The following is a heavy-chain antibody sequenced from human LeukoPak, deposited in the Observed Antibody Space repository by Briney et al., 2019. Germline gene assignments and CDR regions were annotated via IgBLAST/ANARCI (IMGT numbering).Heavy chain of an antibody. Sequence: GGSLRLSCAASGFSFSDAWMNWVRQAPGKGLEWVANIKQDGSEKYYVDSVKGRFTISRDNAKNSLYLQMNSLRAEDTAVYYCVSFYETYWGRGTLVTVSS. D-gene: IGHD2-2*01. CDR1: GFSFSDAW. CDR3: VSFYETY. V-gene: IGHV3-7*01. CDR2: IKQDGSEK. J-gene: IGHJ4*02.